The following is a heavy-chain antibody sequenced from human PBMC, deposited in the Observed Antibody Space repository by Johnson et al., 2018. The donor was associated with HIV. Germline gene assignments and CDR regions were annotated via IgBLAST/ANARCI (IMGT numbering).Heavy chain of an antibody. CDR1: GFTVSSNY. Sequence: VQLLESGGGLVQPVGSLRLSCAASGFTVSSNYMNWVRQAPGKGLELVSLIYDGGRTYYADSVKGRFTISRDNSKNTLYLQMNSLKTEDTAVYYCTTDLGRHYGSGSYDDAFDICGQGTMVTVSS. V-gene: IGHV3-53*01. J-gene: IGHJ3*02. CDR2: IYDGGRT. CDR3: TTDLGRHYGSGSYDDAFDI. D-gene: IGHD3-10*01.